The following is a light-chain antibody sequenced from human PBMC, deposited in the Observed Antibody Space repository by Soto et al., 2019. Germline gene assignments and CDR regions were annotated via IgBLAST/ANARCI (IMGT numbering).Light chain of an antibody. CDR3: AAWDDSLNGWV. J-gene: IGLJ3*02. V-gene: IGLV1-44*01. CDR2: SNI. Sequence: QPVLTQPPSASGTPGQRVTISCSGSNSNIGLNTANWYQHLPGTAPKLLIYSNIQRPSGVPDRFSGSKSDTSASLAISGLQSEDEADYYCAAWDDSLNGWVFGGGTKLTVL. CDR1: NSNIGLNT.